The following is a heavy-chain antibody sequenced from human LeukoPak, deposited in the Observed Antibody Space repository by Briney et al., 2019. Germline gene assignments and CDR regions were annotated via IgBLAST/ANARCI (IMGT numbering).Heavy chain of an antibody. CDR2: IYYSGST. Sequence: SETLSLTCTVSGGSISSSSYYWGWIRQPPGKGLEWIGSIYYSGSTYYNPSLKSRVTISVDTSKSQFSLKLSSVTAADTAVYYCARHRNYYDSSGYDYWGQGTLVTVSS. CDR1: GGSISSSSYY. CDR3: ARHRNYYDSSGYDY. V-gene: IGHV4-39*01. D-gene: IGHD3-22*01. J-gene: IGHJ4*02.